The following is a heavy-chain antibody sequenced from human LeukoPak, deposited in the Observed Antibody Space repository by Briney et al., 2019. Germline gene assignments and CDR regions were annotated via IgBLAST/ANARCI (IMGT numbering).Heavy chain of an antibody. D-gene: IGHD6-13*01. V-gene: IGHV4-59*13. CDR1: GGFISGYY. J-gene: IGHJ5*02. CDR3: VRKIAAGSLTP. CDR2: IYSTGST. Sequence: SETLSLTCSVSGGFISGYYWTWIRQPPGKRLEWLGYIYSTGSTNYNPSLKSRIAISVDTSKNQFYLNLTPVSAADTAVYFCVRKIAAGSLTPWGQGTLVTVSS.